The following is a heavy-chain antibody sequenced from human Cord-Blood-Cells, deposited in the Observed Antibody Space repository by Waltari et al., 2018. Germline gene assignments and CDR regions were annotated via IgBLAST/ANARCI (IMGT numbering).Heavy chain of an antibody. D-gene: IGHD3-22*01. CDR1: GFTVSGNY. CDR2: IYSGGST. CDR3: ARDAPPMGDSSGYPDY. J-gene: IGHJ4*02. Sequence: EVQLVESEGGLIQPGGSLRLSCAASGFTVSGNYMSWVRQAPGKGLEWVSVIYSGGSTYYADSVKGRFTISRDNSKNTLYLQMNSLRAEDTAVYYCARDAPPMGDSSGYPDYWGQGTLVTVSS. V-gene: IGHV3-53*01.